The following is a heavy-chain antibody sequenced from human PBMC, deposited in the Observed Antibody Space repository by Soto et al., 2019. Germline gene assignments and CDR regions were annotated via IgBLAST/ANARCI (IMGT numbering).Heavy chain of an antibody. D-gene: IGHD3-3*01. J-gene: IGHJ3*02. V-gene: IGHV3-23*01. CDR3: AKDRGDFWSGPDAFDI. CDR1: GFTFSSYA. Sequence: GGSLRLSCAASGFTFSSYAMSWVRQAPGKGLEWVSAISGSGGSTYYAENVKGRFTISRDNSKNTLYLQMNSLRAEDTAVYYCAKDRGDFWSGPDAFDIWGQGTMVTVSS. CDR2: ISGSGGST.